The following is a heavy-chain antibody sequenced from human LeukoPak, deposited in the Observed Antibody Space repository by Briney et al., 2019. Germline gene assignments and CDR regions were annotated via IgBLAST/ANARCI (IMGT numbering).Heavy chain of an antibody. Sequence: SETLSLTCTVSGGSISSYYWSWIRQPPGKGLEWIGYIYYSGSTNYNPSLKSRVTISVDTSKNQFSLKLSSVTAADTAVYYCARHLPLSWFGELRGHWFDPWGQGTLVTVSS. CDR1: GGSISSYY. V-gene: IGHV4-59*08. D-gene: IGHD3-10*01. CDR3: ARHLPLSWFGELRGHWFDP. CDR2: IYYSGST. J-gene: IGHJ5*02.